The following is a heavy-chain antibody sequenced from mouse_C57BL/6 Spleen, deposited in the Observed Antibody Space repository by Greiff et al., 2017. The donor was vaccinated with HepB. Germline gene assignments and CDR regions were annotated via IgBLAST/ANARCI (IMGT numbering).Heavy chain of an antibody. J-gene: IGHJ4*01. CDR3: ARPLTGTKYAMDY. CDR2: IDPSDSET. V-gene: IGHV1-52*01. D-gene: IGHD4-1*01. CDR1: GYTFTSYW. Sequence: QVQLQQPGAELVRPGSSVKLSCKASGYTFTSYWMHWVKQRPIQGLEWIGNIDPSDSETHYNQKFKDKATLTVDKSSSTSYMQLSSLTSEDSAVYYCARPLTGTKYAMDYWGQGTSVTVSS.